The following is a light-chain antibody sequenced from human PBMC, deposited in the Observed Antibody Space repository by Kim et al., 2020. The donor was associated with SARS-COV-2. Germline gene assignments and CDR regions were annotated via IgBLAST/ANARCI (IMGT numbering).Light chain of an antibody. Sequence: DIQMTQSPSTLSASVGDRVTITCRASRNLDTYLAWYQQKSGEAPKLLIYKASTLKSGVPSRFSGSGSGSEFTLTISSLQLDDFGTYFCQQYRSYTWTFGQGTKVDIK. CDR1: RNLDTY. CDR3: QQYRSYTWT. V-gene: IGKV1-5*03. J-gene: IGKJ1*01. CDR2: KAS.